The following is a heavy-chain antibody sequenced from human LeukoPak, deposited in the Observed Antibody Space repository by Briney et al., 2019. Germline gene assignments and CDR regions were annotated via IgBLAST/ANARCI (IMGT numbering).Heavy chain of an antibody. CDR3: AKEGPYQLGDLDF. CDR2: INPHSGGT. V-gene: IGHV1-2*02. D-gene: IGHD2-2*01. J-gene: IGHJ4*02. Sequence: ASVKVSCKASGYTFTAYSLLWVRQAPGQGLEWMGWINPHSGGTIYAQKLQGRVTMTRDTSISTAYMELSGLRSDDTAVYYCAKEGPYQLGDLDFWGQGTLVTVSS. CDR1: GYTFTAYS.